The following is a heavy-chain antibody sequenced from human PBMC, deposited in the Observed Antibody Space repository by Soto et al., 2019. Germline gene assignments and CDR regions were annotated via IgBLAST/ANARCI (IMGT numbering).Heavy chain of an antibody. V-gene: IGHV1-8*01. CDR2: MNPNSGNT. J-gene: IGHJ6*02. CDR1: GYTFTSYD. CDR3: ARGPYYDILTGYYDDYYYGMDV. Sequence: QVQLVQSGAEVKKPGASVKVSCKASGYTFTSYDINWVRQATGQGLEWMGWMNPNSGNTGYAQKFHGRVTMTRNTSISTAYMELSSLRSEDTAVYYCARGPYYDILTGYYDDYYYGMDVWGQGTTVTVSS. D-gene: IGHD3-9*01.